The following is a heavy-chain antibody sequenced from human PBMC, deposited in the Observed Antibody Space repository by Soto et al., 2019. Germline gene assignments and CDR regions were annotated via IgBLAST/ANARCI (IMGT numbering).Heavy chain of an antibody. CDR2: IYVGDSDT. D-gene: IGHD2-2*01. CDR1: GYSFTSYW. V-gene: IGHV5-51*01. CDR3: ARLVGSTRYGMDV. J-gene: IGHJ6*02. Sequence: GESLKISCKGSGYSFTSYWISWVRQMPGKGLEWMGIIYVGDSDTRYSPSFQGQVTMSVDKSTSTAYLQWGSLKASDTAIYYCARLVGSTRYGMDVWGQGTTVTVSS.